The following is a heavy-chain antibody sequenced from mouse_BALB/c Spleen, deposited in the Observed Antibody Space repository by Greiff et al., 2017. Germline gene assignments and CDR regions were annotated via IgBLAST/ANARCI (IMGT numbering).Heavy chain of an antibody. Sequence: EVKLVESGGGLVQPGGSLRLSCATSGFTFTDYYMSWVRQPPGKALEWLGFIRNKANGYTTEYSASVKGRFTISRDNSQSILYLQMNTLRAEDSATYYCASLGNYFDYWGQGTTLTVSS. CDR3: ASLGNYFDY. D-gene: IGHD3-3*01. J-gene: IGHJ2*01. CDR1: GFTFTDYY. CDR2: IRNKANGYTT. V-gene: IGHV7-3*02.